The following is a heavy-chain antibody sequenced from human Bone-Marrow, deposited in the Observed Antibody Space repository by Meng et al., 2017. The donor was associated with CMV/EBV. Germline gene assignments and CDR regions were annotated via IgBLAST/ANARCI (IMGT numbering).Heavy chain of an antibody. CDR3: ARDAWAPGDLSIVGATSYYGMDV. J-gene: IGHJ6*02. Sequence: ASVKVSCKASGYTFTGYYMYWVRQAPGQGLEWMGWISAYNGNTNYAQKLQGRVTMTTDTSTSTAYMELRSLRSDDTAVYYCARDAWAPGDLSIVGATSYYGMDVWGQGTTVTVSS. CDR1: GYTFTGYY. D-gene: IGHD1-26*01. CDR2: ISAYNGNT. V-gene: IGHV1-18*04.